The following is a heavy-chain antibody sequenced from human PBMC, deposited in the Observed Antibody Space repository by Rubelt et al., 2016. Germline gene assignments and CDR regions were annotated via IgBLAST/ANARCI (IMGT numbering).Heavy chain of an antibody. J-gene: IGHJ4*02. CDR2: IKQDGSEK. V-gene: IGHV3-7*03. CDR3: AREGRGYQYQLRSEDY. D-gene: IGHD2-2*01. CDR1: GGSFSGYY. Sequence: VQLQQWGAGLLKPSETLSLTCAVYGGSFSGYYWSWIRQPPGKGLEWVANIKQDGSEKYYVDSVNVRFTSSRDTAKNSLYLQMNSLRAEDTAVYYCAREGRGYQYQLRSEDYWGQGTLVTVSS.